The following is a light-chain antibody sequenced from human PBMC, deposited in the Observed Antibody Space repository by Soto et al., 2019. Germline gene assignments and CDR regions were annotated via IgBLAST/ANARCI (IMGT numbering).Light chain of an antibody. Sequence: EIVLTQSPGTLSLSPGERATLSCRASQSVSSTFLAWYQHKPGQAPRVLIHGASSRATGVPVRFSGSGSGTDFTLTISRLEPNDFAVYYCQHYGSSPPITFGQGTRLEIK. V-gene: IGKV3-20*01. CDR1: QSVSSTF. CDR3: QHYGSSPPIT. CDR2: GAS. J-gene: IGKJ5*01.